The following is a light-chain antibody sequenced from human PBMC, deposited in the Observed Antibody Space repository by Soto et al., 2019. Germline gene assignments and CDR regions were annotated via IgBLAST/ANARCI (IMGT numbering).Light chain of an antibody. CDR2: EVS. V-gene: IGLV2-14*01. Sequence: QSALTQPASVSGSPGQSITISCTGTSSDVGGYNYVSWYQQHPGKAPKLMIYEVSNRPSGVSNRFSGSKSGNTASLTVSGLQAEDEADYYCSSHAGSNNLVFGGGTQLTVL. CDR1: SSDVGGYNY. CDR3: SSHAGSNNLV. J-gene: IGLJ3*02.